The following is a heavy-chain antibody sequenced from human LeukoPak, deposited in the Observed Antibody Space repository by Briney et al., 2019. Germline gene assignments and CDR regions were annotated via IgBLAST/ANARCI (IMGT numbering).Heavy chain of an antibody. CDR2: IYYSGST. Sequence: PSETLSLTCTVSGGSISSSSYYWGWIRQPPGKGLEWIGSIYYSGSTYYNPSLKSRVTISVDTSKNQFSLKLSFVTAADTAVYYCARHDYYGSGSYFLFDYWGQGTLVTVSS. CDR1: GGSISSSSYY. CDR3: ARHDYYGSGSYFLFDY. J-gene: IGHJ4*02. V-gene: IGHV4-39*01. D-gene: IGHD3-10*01.